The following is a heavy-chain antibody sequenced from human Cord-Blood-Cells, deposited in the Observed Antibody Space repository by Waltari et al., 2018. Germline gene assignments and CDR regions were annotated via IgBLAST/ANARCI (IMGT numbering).Heavy chain of an antibody. V-gene: IGHV4-34*01. D-gene: IGHD1-26*01. J-gene: IGHJ4*02. Sequence: QVQLQQWGAGLLKPSETLSLTCAVYGGSFSGYYWSWIRQPPGKGLEWIGEINHSGSTNYHPSLKSRVTISVDTSKNQFSLKLSSVTAADTAVYYCARHEEEWELLDYWGQGTLVTVSS. CDR2: INHSGST. CDR3: ARHEEEWELLDY. CDR1: GGSFSGYY.